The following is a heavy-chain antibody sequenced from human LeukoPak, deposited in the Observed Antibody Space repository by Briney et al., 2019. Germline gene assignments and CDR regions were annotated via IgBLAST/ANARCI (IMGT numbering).Heavy chain of an antibody. J-gene: IGHJ3*02. CDR3: ARPSYSGSLRFQVAFDI. CDR1: GGTFSSYA. Sequence: SVKVSCKASGGTFSSYAISWVRQAPGQRLEWMGGIIPIFGTANYAQKFQGRVTITTDESTSTAYMELSSLRSEDTAVYYCARPSYSGSLRFQVAFDIWAKGQWSPSLQ. V-gene: IGHV1-69*05. D-gene: IGHD1-26*01. CDR2: IIPIFGTA.